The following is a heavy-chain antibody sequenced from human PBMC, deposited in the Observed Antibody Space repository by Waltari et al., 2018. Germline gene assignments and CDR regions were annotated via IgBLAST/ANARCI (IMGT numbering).Heavy chain of an antibody. CDR3: ARQWGAGGTTNRVFDY. J-gene: IGHJ4*02. CDR1: GYSNSSGYY. D-gene: IGHD1-1*01. Sequence: QVQLQESGPGLVKPSETLSVTCAVSGYSNSSGYYWGWIRQPPGKGLEWIGSIYHSGSTYYNPSLKSRVTISVDTSKNQFSLKLSSVTAADTAVYYCARQWGAGGTTNRVFDYWGQGTLVTVSS. CDR2: IYHSGST. V-gene: IGHV4-38-2*01.